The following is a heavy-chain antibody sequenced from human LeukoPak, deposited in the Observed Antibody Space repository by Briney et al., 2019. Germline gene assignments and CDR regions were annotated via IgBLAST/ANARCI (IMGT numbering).Heavy chain of an antibody. V-gene: IGHV1-46*01. D-gene: IGHD5-18*01. Sequence: ASVKVSCKASGYTFTSYYMHWVRQAPGQGLEWMGIINPSGGSTSYAQKFQGRVTMTRDTSTSTVYMELSSLRSEDTAVYYCARHPLYHVDTAMVWNGAFDIWGQGTMVTVSS. CDR3: ARHPLYHVDTAMVWNGAFDI. CDR1: GYTFTSYY. J-gene: IGHJ3*02. CDR2: INPSGGST.